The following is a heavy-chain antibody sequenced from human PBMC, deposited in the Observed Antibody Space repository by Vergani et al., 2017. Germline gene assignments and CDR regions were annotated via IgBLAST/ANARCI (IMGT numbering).Heavy chain of an antibody. V-gene: IGHV4-39*01. CDR3: ARHSTVEWLVKLGWIDP. Sequence: QLQLQESGPGLVKPSATLSLTCSVSGASIRSSNFYWGWIRQPPGKGLEWIASIYYSGSTHYNPSLKSRVTISVDTSKNTFSLKQSSVTAAGAAVYFCARHSTVEWLVKLGWIDPWGQGILVTVSS. J-gene: IGHJ5*02. D-gene: IGHD6-19*01. CDR2: IYYSGST. CDR1: GASIRSSNFY.